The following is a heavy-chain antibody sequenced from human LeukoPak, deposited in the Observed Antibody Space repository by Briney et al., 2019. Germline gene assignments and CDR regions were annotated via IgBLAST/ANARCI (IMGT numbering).Heavy chain of an antibody. Sequence: SETLSLTCTVSGGSISSSSYYWSWIRQPPGKGLEWIGYIYYSGSTNYNPSLKSRVTISVDTSKNQFSLKLSSVTAADTAVYYCARHGSSWSHYYFDYWGQGTLVTVSS. D-gene: IGHD6-13*01. CDR3: ARHGSSWSHYYFDY. J-gene: IGHJ4*02. CDR1: GGSISSSSYY. CDR2: IYYSGST. V-gene: IGHV4-61*01.